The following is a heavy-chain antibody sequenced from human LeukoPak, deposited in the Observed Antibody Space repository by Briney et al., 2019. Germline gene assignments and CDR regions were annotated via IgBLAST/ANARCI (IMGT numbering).Heavy chain of an antibody. CDR1: GFTFRTYW. CDR2: INGDGSST. D-gene: IGHD2-2*01. J-gene: IGHJ5*02. Sequence: PGGSLRLSCAASGFTFRTYWMHWVRQAPGKGLVWVSRINGDGSSTTYADSVKGRFTISRDNAKNTLYLQMNSLRAEKTAVYYCARDQGYQLFDPWGQGTLVTVSS. V-gene: IGHV3-74*01. CDR3: ARDQGYQLFDP.